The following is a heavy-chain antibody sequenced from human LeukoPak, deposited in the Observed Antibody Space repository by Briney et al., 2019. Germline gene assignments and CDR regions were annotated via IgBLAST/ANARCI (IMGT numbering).Heavy chain of an antibody. CDR1: GFTFSSYA. V-gene: IGHV3-23*01. D-gene: IGHD6-19*01. J-gene: IGHJ6*02. CDR2: ISGSGGST. Sequence: GGSLRLSCAASGFTFSSYAMSWVRQAPGKGLEWVSAISGSGGSTYYADSVKGRFTISRDNAKNSLYLQMNSLRAEDTAVYYCARDPYSSGWPSYYYYGMDVWGQGTTVTVSS. CDR3: ARDPYSSGWPSYYYYGMDV.